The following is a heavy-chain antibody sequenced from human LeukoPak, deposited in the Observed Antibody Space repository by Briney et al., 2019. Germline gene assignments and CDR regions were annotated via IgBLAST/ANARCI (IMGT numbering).Heavy chain of an antibody. V-gene: IGHV4-61*02. Sequence: PSETLSLTCTVSGGSISSNNDYWGWIRQPAGKGLEWIGRIYTSGSTNYNPSLKSRVTMSVDTSKNQFSLKLSSVTAADTAVYYCAGSITMVRGVISNWFDPWGQGTLVTVSS. CDR2: IYTSGST. CDR1: GGSISSNNDY. J-gene: IGHJ5*02. CDR3: AGSITMVRGVISNWFDP. D-gene: IGHD3-10*01.